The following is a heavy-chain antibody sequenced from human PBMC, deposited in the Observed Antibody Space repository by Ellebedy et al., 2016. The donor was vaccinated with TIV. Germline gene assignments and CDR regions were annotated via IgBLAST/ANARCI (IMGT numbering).Heavy chain of an antibody. V-gene: IGHV3-74*01. Sequence: GESLKISCAASGFTFSSYWMHWVRQAPGKGLVWVSRINSDGSSTSYADSVKGRFTISRDNSKNTLYLQMNSLRAEDTAVYYCARIAEGAGTPWGYYYYGMDVWGQGTTVTVSS. CDR2: INSDGSST. CDR3: ARIAEGAGTPWGYYYYGMDV. J-gene: IGHJ6*02. CDR1: GFTFSSYW. D-gene: IGHD6-13*01.